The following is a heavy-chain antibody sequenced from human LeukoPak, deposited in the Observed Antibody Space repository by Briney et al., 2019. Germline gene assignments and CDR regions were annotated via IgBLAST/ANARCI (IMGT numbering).Heavy chain of an antibody. V-gene: IGHV3-23*01. Sequence: LGGSLRLSCVGSGFTFRSHAMSWVRQAPEKGLEFVSGIYENGGTTYYADSVKGRSSISRDNSKNTLYLQMDSLRGEDTAVYYCAKDFRIGYSAHFDYWGQGALVTVSS. CDR3: AKDFRIGYSAHFDY. CDR2: IYENGGTT. D-gene: IGHD2-21*01. J-gene: IGHJ4*02. CDR1: GFTFRSHA.